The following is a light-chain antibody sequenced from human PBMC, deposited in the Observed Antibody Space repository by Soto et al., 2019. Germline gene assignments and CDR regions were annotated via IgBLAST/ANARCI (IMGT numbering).Light chain of an antibody. CDR3: CSYASSSSYV. Sequence: QSVLTQPASVSGSSGQSITISCSGTTSDVGGYNLVSWYQQHTAKAPKLLIYEGTQRPSGVSSRFSGSKSGNTASLTISGLQAEDEADYYCCSYASSSSYVFGTGTKFTVL. J-gene: IGLJ1*01. V-gene: IGLV2-23*01. CDR1: TSDVGGYNL. CDR2: EGT.